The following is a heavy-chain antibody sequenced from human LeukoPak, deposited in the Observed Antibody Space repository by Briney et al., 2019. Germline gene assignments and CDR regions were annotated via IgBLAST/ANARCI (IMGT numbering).Heavy chain of an antibody. V-gene: IGHV1-69*13. J-gene: IGHJ4*02. CDR3: ARSYYYDSSGYYYFDY. CDR1: GYTFTSYA. CDR2: IIPIFGTA. Sequence: SVKVSCKASGYTFTSYAISWVRQAPGQGLEWMGGIIPIFGTANYAQKFQGRVTITADESTSTAYMELSSLRSEDTAVYYCARSYYYDSSGYYYFDYWGQGTLVTVSS. D-gene: IGHD3-22*01.